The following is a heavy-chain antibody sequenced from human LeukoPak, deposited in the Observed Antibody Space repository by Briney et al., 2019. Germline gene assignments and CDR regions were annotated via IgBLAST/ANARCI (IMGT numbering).Heavy chain of an antibody. Sequence: SVKVSCKASGGTFSSYAISWVRQAPGQGLEWMGGIIPIFGTANYAQKFQGRVTITTDESTSTAYMELSSLRSEDTAVYYCARCGYYYDSSGYCPFDYWGQGTLVTVSS. CDR2: IIPIFGTA. V-gene: IGHV1-69*05. CDR3: ARCGYYYDSSGYCPFDY. CDR1: GGTFSSYA. J-gene: IGHJ4*02. D-gene: IGHD3-22*01.